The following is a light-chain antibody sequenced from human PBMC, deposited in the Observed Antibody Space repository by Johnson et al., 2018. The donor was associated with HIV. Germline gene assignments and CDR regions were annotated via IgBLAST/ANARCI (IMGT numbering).Light chain of an antibody. CDR3: GTWDSSLSAYV. J-gene: IGLJ1*01. Sequence: QSVLTQPPSVSAAPGQKVTISCSGSSSNIGNNYVSWYQQLPGTAPKLLIYENTKRPSGIPDRLSGSKSGTSATLGITGLPTGDEADYYCGTWDSSLSAYVFGTGTKVTVL. V-gene: IGLV1-51*02. CDR1: SSNIGNNY. CDR2: ENT.